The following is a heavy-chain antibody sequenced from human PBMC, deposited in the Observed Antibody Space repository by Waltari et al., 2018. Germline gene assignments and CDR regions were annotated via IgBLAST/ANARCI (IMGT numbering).Heavy chain of an antibody. CDR2: IIPILGIA. CDR1: GGTFSSYS. V-gene: IGHV1-69*04. CDR3: ARDRYSSSWFPFDY. J-gene: IGHJ4*02. Sequence: QVQLVQSVAEVKKPGSSVKVSCKASGGTFSSYSISWVRQAPGQGLEWMGGIIPILGIANYAQKFQGRVTITADESTSTAYMELSSLRSEDTAVYYCARDRYSSSWFPFDYWGQGTLVTVSS. D-gene: IGHD6-13*01.